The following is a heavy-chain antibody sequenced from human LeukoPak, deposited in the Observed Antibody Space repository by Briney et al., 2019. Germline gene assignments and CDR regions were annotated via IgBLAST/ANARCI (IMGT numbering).Heavy chain of an antibody. J-gene: IGHJ4*02. Sequence: SETLSLTCTVSGGSISSGDYYWSWIRQPPGKGLEWIGYIYSSGSTNYSPSLKSRVTMSVDTSKYQFSLKLSSVTAADTAVYYCARGSGYSFAYYFDYWGQGTLVTVSS. V-gene: IGHV4-61*08. CDR2: IYSSGST. CDR3: ARGSGYSFAYYFDY. D-gene: IGHD5-18*01. CDR1: GGSISSGDYY.